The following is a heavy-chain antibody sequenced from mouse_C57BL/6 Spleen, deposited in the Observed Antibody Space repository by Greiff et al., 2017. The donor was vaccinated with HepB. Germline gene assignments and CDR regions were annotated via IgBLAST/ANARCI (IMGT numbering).Heavy chain of an antibody. CDR1: GYSITSGYY. CDR3: ARALYDGYYVGY. Sequence: EVQVVESGPGLVKPSQSLSLTCSVTGYSITSGYYWNWIRQFPGNKLEWMGYISYDGSNNYNPSLKNRISITRDTSKNQFFLKLNSVTTEDTATYYCARALYDGYYVGYWGQGTTLTVSS. CDR2: ISYDGSN. V-gene: IGHV3-6*01. D-gene: IGHD2-3*01. J-gene: IGHJ2*01.